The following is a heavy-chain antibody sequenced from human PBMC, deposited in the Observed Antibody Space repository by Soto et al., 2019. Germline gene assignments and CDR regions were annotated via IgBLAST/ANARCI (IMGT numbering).Heavy chain of an antibody. J-gene: IGHJ6*03. Sequence: ASVKVSCKASGYTFTSCGISWVRQAPGQGLEWMGWISAYNGNTNYAQKLQGRVTMTTDTSTSTAYMELRSLRSDDTAVYYCASASSYYYYMDVWGKGTTVTVSS. D-gene: IGHD6-13*01. CDR1: GYTFTSCG. V-gene: IGHV1-18*01. CDR3: ASASSYYYYMDV. CDR2: ISAYNGNT.